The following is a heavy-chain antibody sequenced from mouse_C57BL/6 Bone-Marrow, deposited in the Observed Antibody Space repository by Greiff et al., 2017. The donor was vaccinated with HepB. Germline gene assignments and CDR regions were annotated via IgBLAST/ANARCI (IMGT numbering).Heavy chain of an antibody. D-gene: IGHD1-1*01. CDR2: INPNNGGT. CDR1: GYTFTDYY. J-gene: IGHJ2*01. Sequence: EVQLQQSGPELVKPGASVKISCKASGYTFTDYYMNWVKQSHGKSLEWIGDINPNNGGTSYNQKFKGKATLTVDKSSSTAYMELRSLTSEDSAVYYCARRITTVVANWGQGTTLTVSS. V-gene: IGHV1-26*01. CDR3: ARRITTVVAN.